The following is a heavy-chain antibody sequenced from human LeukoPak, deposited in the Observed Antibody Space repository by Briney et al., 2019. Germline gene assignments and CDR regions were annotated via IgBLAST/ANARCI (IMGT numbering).Heavy chain of an antibody. Sequence: PGRSLRLSCAASGFTFSSYAMHWVRQAPGKGLEWVSVIYSGGSTYYADSVKGRFTISRDNSKNTLYLQMNSLRAEDTAVYYCAGDLPLYWGQGTLVTVSS. J-gene: IGHJ4*02. V-gene: IGHV3-66*01. CDR2: IYSGGST. CDR1: GFTFSSYA. CDR3: AGDLPLY.